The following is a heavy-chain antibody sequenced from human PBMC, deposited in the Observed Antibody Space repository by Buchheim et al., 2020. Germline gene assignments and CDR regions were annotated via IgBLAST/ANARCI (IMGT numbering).Heavy chain of an antibody. V-gene: IGHV3-21*01. Sequence: EVQLVESGGGLVKPGGSLRLSCAASGFTSSSYSMNWVRQAPGKGLEWVSSISSSSSYIYYADSAKGRFTISRDNAKNSLYLQMNSLRAEDTAVYYCARDKVGATVTWFDPWGQGTL. CDR3: ARDKVGATVTWFDP. J-gene: IGHJ5*02. D-gene: IGHD1-26*01. CDR2: ISSSSSYI. CDR1: GFTSSSYS.